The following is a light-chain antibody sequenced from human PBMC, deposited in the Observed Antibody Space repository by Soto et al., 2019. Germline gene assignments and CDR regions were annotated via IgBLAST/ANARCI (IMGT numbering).Light chain of an antibody. CDR2: DAS. V-gene: IGKV1-5*01. CDR1: QSVSSW. J-gene: IGKJ3*01. Sequence: DIQMTQAPSTLAASVGDSVTITCRASQSVSSWLAWYQQKPGKAPKLLIFDASNLESGVPSRFSGSASGTEFTLTISGLQPDDFASYYCQQYGSYPLTFGPGTNVEIK. CDR3: QQYGSYPLT.